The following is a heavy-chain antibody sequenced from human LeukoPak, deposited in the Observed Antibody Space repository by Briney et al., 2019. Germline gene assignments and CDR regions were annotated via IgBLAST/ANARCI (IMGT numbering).Heavy chain of an antibody. Sequence: SQTLSLTCTVSGGSISSGGYYWSWIRQHPGKGLEWIGYIYYSGSTYYNPSLKSRVTISVDTSKNQFSLKLSSVTAADTAVYYCARVKGDGWFGELFYYFDYWGQGTLVTVSS. CDR3: ARVKGDGWFGELFYYFDY. J-gene: IGHJ4*02. V-gene: IGHV4-31*03. CDR1: GGSISSGGYY. CDR2: IYYSGST. D-gene: IGHD3-10*01.